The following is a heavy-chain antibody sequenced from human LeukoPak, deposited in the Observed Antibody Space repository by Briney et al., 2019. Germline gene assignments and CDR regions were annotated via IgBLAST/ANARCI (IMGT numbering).Heavy chain of an antibody. V-gene: IGHV5-51*01. CDR2: IYPGDSDT. J-gene: IGHJ4*02. Sequence: GESLKISCKGSGYRFSTYWIGWVRQIPGKGLEWMGIIYPGDSDTRYSPSFQGQVTISADKSITTAYLQWSNLKASDTAMYYCARHPPPSHFDSSGYYFPFDYWGQGTLVTVSS. CDR1: GYRFSTYW. D-gene: IGHD3-22*01. CDR3: ARHPPPSHFDSSGYYFPFDY.